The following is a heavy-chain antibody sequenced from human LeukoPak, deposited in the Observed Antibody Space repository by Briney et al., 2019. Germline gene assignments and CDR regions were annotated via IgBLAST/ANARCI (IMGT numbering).Heavy chain of an antibody. Sequence: GESLRLSCAASGFTFSSYAMSWVRQAPGKGLEWISAVTGSGGSTYYADSVRGRFTISRDNSKNTLFLQLDSLRVEDTAVYYCAKEDPAIILGIDYWGQGALVIVSS. CDR1: GFTFSSYA. CDR2: VTGSGGST. D-gene: IGHD5-18*01. CDR3: AKEDPAIILGIDY. J-gene: IGHJ4*02. V-gene: IGHV3-23*01.